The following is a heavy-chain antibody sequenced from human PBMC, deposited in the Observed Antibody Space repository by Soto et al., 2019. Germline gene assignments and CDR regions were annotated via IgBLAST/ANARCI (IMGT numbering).Heavy chain of an antibody. Sequence: TSETLSLTCTVSGGSISSSSYYWGWIRQPPGKGLEWIGSIYYSGSTYYNPSLKSRVTISVDTSKNQFSLKLSSVTAADTAVYNCARHASFYDILTGYWGPGAFDIWGQGTMVTVSS. D-gene: IGHD3-9*01. V-gene: IGHV4-39*01. J-gene: IGHJ3*02. CDR3: ARHASFYDILTGYWGPGAFDI. CDR1: GGSISSSSYY. CDR2: IYYSGST.